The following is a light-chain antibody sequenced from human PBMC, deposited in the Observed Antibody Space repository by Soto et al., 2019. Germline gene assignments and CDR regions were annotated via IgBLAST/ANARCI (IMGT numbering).Light chain of an antibody. V-gene: IGKV1-5*01. J-gene: IGKJ5*01. Sequence: DIQVTQSPPTLSASVGDRVTITCRASQTISTWMAWYQQKPGKAPKLLIYAASSLQSGVPSRFSGSGSGTEFTLTISSLQPDDFATYYCQQYNSYSITFGQGTRLEIK. CDR3: QQYNSYSIT. CDR2: AAS. CDR1: QTISTW.